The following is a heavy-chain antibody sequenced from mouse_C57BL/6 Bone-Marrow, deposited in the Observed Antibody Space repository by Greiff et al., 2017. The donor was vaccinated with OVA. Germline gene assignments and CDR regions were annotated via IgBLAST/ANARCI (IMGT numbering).Heavy chain of an antibody. V-gene: IGHV7-1*01. J-gene: IGHJ1*03. CDR3: ARDRYDGYRWYFDV. D-gene: IGHD2-3*01. CDR2: SRNKANDYTT. CDR1: GFTFSDFY. Sequence: EVQGVESGGGLVQSGRSLRLSCATSGFTFSDFYMEWVRQAPGKGLEWIAASRNKANDYTTEYSASVKGRFIVSRDTSQSILYLQMNALRAEDTAIYYCARDRYDGYRWYFDVWGTGTTVTVSS.